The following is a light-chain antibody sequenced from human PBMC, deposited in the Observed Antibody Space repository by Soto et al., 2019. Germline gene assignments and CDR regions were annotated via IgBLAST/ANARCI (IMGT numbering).Light chain of an antibody. Sequence: DFVMTQSPLSLPVTPGEPASISCRSSQSLLQSNGYNYLDWYLQKPGQSPQLLIYLGSNRASGVPDRFSCSGSGTDFTLKISRVEAEDVGVYYCMQALQTPRTFGQGTKREIK. CDR1: QSLLQSNGYNY. J-gene: IGKJ2*01. CDR2: LGS. V-gene: IGKV2-28*01. CDR3: MQALQTPRT.